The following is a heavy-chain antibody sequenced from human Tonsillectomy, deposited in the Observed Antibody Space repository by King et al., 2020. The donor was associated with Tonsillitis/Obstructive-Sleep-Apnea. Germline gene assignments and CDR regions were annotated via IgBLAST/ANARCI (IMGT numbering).Heavy chain of an antibody. Sequence: VQLQQWGAGLLKPSETLSLTCAVYGGSFSGYYWSWIRQPPGKGLEWIGEINHSGSTYYNPSLKSRVTISVDTSKNQFSLKLSSVTAADTAVYYCARGLMGPRLSDWGQGTPVTVSS. CDR2: INHSGST. CDR3: ARGLMGPRLSD. J-gene: IGHJ4*02. D-gene: IGHD2-8*01. CDR1: GGSFSGYY. V-gene: IGHV4-34*01.